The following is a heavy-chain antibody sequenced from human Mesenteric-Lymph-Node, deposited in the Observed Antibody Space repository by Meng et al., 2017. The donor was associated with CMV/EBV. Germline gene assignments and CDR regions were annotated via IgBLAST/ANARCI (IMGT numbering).Heavy chain of an antibody. J-gene: IGHJ4*02. Sequence: KASGFTFSSHYMHWVRQAPGQGLEWVGLVNPTDSSTAYAQKFRGRITVTRDASTSAVYMDLSSLRSEDTAVYYCAREAAAAGKTFDSWGQGTLVTVSS. CDR3: AREAAAAGKTFDS. V-gene: IGHV1-46*01. CDR2: VNPTDSST. CDR1: GFTFSSHY. D-gene: IGHD6-13*01.